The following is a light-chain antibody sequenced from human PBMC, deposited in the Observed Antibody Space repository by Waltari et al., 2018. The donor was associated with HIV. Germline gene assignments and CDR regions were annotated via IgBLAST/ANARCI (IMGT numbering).Light chain of an antibody. CDR2: DAS. CDR1: QSVSSY. V-gene: IGKV3-11*01. CDR3: QQRSNLWT. J-gene: IGKJ1*01. Sequence: EIVLTQSPATLSLSPGERATLSCRASQSVSSYVAWYQQKPGQAPRPLIYDASNRATGIPARFSGSGSGTDFTLTISSLEPEDFAVYYCQQRSNLWTFGQGTKVEIK.